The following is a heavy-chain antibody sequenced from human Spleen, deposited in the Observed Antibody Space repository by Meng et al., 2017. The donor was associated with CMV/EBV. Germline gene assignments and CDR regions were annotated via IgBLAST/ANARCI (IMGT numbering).Heavy chain of an antibody. J-gene: IGHJ4*02. D-gene: IGHD6-19*01. Sequence: GGSLRLSCAASGFTFSSYAMSWVRQAPGKGLEWVSVIYSGGSSTYYADSVKGRFTISRDNSKNTLYLQMNSLRAEDTAVYYCARDRSSSGWYSLGGYWGQGTLVTVSS. CDR2: IYSGGSST. CDR1: GFTFSSYA. CDR3: ARDRSSSGWYSLGGY. V-gene: IGHV3-23*03.